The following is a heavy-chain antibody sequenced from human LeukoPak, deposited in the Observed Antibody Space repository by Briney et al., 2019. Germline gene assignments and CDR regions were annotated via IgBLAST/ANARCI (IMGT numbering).Heavy chain of an antibody. CDR2: IYYSGST. J-gene: IGHJ4*02. Sequence: PSETLSLTCTVPGGSMRGFYWSWVREPPGKGREWMVYIYYSGSTTYYPSLQIRVTISVGTSKTQFSLNLSSVTAADTAVYYCATNAARPWGIFDYWGQGTLVTVSS. V-gene: IGHV4-59*01. CDR3: ATNAARPWGIFDY. D-gene: IGHD6-6*01. CDR1: GGSMRGFY.